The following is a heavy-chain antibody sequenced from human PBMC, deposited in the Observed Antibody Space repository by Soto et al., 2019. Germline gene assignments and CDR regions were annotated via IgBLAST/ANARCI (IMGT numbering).Heavy chain of an antibody. D-gene: IGHD3-16*01. V-gene: IGHV1-8*01. Sequence: GAAVKVSCKASGYTFTSDDLNWVRQAPGQGLEWMGWLNPNTANTGYAQKFQGRLTLTMDTSVSTAYMELSSLRSEDTAVYYCARAKMLLVQNDNWGQGTLVTVSS. CDR3: ARAKMLLVQNDN. J-gene: IGHJ4*02. CDR1: GYTFTSDD. CDR2: LNPNTANT.